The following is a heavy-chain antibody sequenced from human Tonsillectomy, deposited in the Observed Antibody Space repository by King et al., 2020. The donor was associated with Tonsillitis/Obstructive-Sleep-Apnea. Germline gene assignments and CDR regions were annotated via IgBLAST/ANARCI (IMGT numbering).Heavy chain of an antibody. CDR1: GGTFSSYA. Sequence: QLVQSGAEVKKTGSSVKVSCKASGGTFSSYAISWVRQAPGQGLEWMGRVIPTLGVGKYAQNFQGRVTISADKSTTTAYMELSSLRSEDTAVYFCAREGPGRGSWGYNWFDSWGQGTLVTVSS. V-gene: IGHV1-69*09. CDR3: AREGPGRGSWGYNWFDS. J-gene: IGHJ5*01. D-gene: IGHD1-26*01. CDR2: VIPTLGVG.